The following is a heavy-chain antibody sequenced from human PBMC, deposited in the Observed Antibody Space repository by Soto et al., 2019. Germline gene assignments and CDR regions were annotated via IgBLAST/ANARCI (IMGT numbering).Heavy chain of an antibody. CDR3: AKGHANGWYGALDY. V-gene: IGHV3-23*01. J-gene: IGHJ4*02. CDR2: ISGSGTSA. D-gene: IGHD6-19*01. Sequence: EMQLLESGGGLVQPGGSLRLSCAASGFTFGIYVMGWVRQAPGKGLEWVSTISGSGTSAYYADSVKGRFTFSRDTSKSMMDLQMDSLKAEDTAIYYCAKGHANGWYGALDYWGRGSLVTVSS. CDR1: GFTFGIYV.